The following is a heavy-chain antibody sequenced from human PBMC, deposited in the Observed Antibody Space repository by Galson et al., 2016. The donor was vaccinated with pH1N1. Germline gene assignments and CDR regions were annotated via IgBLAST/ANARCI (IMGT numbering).Heavy chain of an antibody. D-gene: IGHD2/OR15-2a*01. J-gene: IGHJ6*02. Sequence: SLRLSCAASGFTFSGSAMHWVRQASGKGLEWVGHIRGKANNYATAYAASVKGRFTFSRDDSNNTAYLQMNNLMPEDTAMYYCTIGRRQDYYYGMDVWGQGTTVTVSS. CDR3: TIGRRQDYYYGMDV. CDR2: IRGKANNYAT. CDR1: GFTFSGSA. V-gene: IGHV3-73*01.